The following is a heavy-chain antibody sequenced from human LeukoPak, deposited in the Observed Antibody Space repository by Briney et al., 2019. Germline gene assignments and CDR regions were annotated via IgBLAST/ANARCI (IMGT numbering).Heavy chain of an antibody. CDR2: IYYSGST. Sequence: SETLSLTCTVSGGSISSYYWSWIRQPPGKGLEWIGYIYYSGSTNYNPSLKSRVTISVDTSKNQFSLKLSSVTAADTAVYYCARDIPARYYYDSSGSSTDAFDIWGQGTMVTVSS. V-gene: IGHV4-59*01. J-gene: IGHJ3*02. CDR3: ARDIPARYYYDSSGSSTDAFDI. D-gene: IGHD3-22*01. CDR1: GGSISSYY.